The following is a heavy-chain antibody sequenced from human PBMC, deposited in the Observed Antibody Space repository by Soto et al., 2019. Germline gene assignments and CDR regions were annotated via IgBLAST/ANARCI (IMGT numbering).Heavy chain of an antibody. CDR1: GGSIISHY. CDR3: ARRGWSLDY. CDR2: IHYSGST. V-gene: IGHV4-59*11. Sequence: QVQLQESGPGLVKPSETLSLTCSVSGGSIISHYWSWIRQPPGTGLEWIGYIHYSGSTDYNTSLKSRLTISLDPSKKQFSLQMSAMTAAETAVYYCARRGWSLDYWGQGTLVTVSS. J-gene: IGHJ4*02. D-gene: IGHD2-15*01.